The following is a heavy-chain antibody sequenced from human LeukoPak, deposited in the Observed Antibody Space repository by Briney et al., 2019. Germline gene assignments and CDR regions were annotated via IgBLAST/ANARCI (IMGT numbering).Heavy chain of an antibody. CDR3: ASGGYSFFY. CDR2: IKQDGSEK. V-gene: IGHV3-7*03. D-gene: IGHD5-18*01. CDR1: GFSFSSYW. J-gene: IGHJ4*02. Sequence: GGSLRLSCAASGFSFSSYWMDWVRQAPGKGLEWVANIKQDGSEKYYVDSVKGRFTISRDNAKNSLYLQMNSLRAEDTAVYYCASGGYSFFYWGQGTLVTVSS.